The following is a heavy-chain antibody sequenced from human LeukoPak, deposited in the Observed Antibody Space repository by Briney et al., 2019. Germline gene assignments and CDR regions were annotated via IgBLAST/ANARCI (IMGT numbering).Heavy chain of an antibody. D-gene: IGHD6-19*01. J-gene: IGHJ4*02. CDR1: GFTFSSSA. CDR2: ISDSGGST. Sequence: GGSLRLSCAASGFTFSSSAMSWVRQAPGEGLEWVSAISDSGGSTYYADSVKGRSTVSRDNSNNMVYLQMNGLRAEDAAVYYCAKNQGRFIAVADYWGQGTLVTVSS. CDR3: AKNQGRFIAVADY. V-gene: IGHV3-23*01.